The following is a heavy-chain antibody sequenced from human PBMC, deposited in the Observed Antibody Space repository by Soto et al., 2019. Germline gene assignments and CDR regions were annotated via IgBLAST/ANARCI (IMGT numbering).Heavy chain of an antibody. CDR1: GFSLSTYHMG. J-gene: IGHJ4*01. D-gene: IGHD4-17*01. Sequence: QITLKESGPPLVSPAQPLTLTCDFSGFSLSTYHMGVAWIRQPPGKALEWLALLYWDDDKRYSPSLKDRLAISKDTSNNQVVLTITNIDPGDSATYFCAHAGDYDLLTFDHWGPGTLVTVSS. V-gene: IGHV2-5*02. CDR2: LYWDDDK. CDR3: AHAGDYDLLTFDH.